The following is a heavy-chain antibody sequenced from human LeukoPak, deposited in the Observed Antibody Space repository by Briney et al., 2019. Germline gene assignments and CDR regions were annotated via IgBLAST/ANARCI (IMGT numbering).Heavy chain of an antibody. CDR1: GFTLSDYS. V-gene: IGHV3-48*01. CDR2: IGSAI. CDR3: ARGRRGYSGYDLDY. J-gene: IGHJ4*02. D-gene: IGHD5-12*01. Sequence: PGGSLRLSCVASGFTLSDYSLNWLHQAPGKGLEWISYIGSAIYYADSVKGRFTISRDNAKNSLFLQMNSLRAEDTAVYYCARGRRGYSGYDLDYWGQGTLVTVSS.